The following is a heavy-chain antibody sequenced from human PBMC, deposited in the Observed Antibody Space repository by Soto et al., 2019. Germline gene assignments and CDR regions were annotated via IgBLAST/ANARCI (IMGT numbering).Heavy chain of an antibody. CDR1: GGSISSGGYY. V-gene: IGHV4-31*03. CDR3: ARDRYGVVVVAATFMDV. J-gene: IGHJ6*02. Sequence: QVQLQESGPGLVKPSQTLSLTCTVSGGSISSGGYYWSWIRQHPGKGLEWIGYIYYSGSTYYNPSLKGRVTISVDTSKNQFSLKLSSVTAADTAVYYCARDRYGVVVVAATFMDVWGQGTTVTVSS. CDR2: IYYSGST. D-gene: IGHD2-15*01.